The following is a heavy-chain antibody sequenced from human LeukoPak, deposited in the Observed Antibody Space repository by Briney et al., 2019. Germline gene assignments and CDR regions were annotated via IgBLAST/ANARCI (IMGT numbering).Heavy chain of an antibody. CDR1: GGSFSGYY. CDR2: INHSGST. J-gene: IGHJ6*03. CDR3: ASSPGTVYYYYMDV. V-gene: IGHV4-34*01. Sequence: SETLSLTCAVYGGSFSGYYWSWIRQPPGKGLEWIGEINHSGSTNYNPSLKSRVTISVDTSKNQFSLKLSSVTAADTAVYYCASSPGTVYYYYMDVWGKGTTVTVSS. D-gene: IGHD1-1*01.